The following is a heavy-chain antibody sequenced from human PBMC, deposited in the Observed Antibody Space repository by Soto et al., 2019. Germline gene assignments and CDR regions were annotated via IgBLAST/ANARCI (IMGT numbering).Heavy chain of an antibody. CDR1: GGSLSSYY. CDR2: IYYSGST. CDR3: ATSGRHSYYGMDV. J-gene: IGHJ6*02. Sequence: SETLSLTCVASGGSLSSYYWSWIRQPPGKGLEWIGNIYYSGSTNYNPSLKSRVTISVDTSKNQFSLKLSSVTAEDTALYYCATSGRHSYYGMDVWGQGTTVTVSS. V-gene: IGHV4-59*12. D-gene: IGHD3-3*01.